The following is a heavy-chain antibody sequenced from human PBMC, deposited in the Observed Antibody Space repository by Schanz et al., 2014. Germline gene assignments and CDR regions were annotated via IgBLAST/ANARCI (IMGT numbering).Heavy chain of an antibody. Sequence: QVQLVQSGAEVKKPGASVKVSCKASGYTFVSYSMHWVRQAPEQGLEWMGIINPSGGGTSYALRFQDRVTVTRDTSRSTVDMELSSLRSEDTAVYYCARAAAAYGSDTSCRGTRFDYWGQGTLVTVSS. CDR1: GYTFVSYS. D-gene: IGHD2-2*01. V-gene: IGHV1-46*01. CDR3: ARAAAAYGSDTSCRGTRFDY. J-gene: IGHJ4*02. CDR2: INPSGGGT.